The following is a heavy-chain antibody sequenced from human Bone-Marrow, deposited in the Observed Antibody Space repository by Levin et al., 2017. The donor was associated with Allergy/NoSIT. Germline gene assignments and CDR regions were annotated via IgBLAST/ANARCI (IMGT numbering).Heavy chain of an antibody. CDR3: VRDVRWGWFDI. D-gene: IGHD1-26*01. CDR1: GFTFSSYW. J-gene: IGHJ5*02. Sequence: GGSLRLSCAASGFTFSSYWMDWVRQSPGKGLEWVATMNQDGSQKFYVDSMKGRFTISRDNAKNSLYLQMNSLRAEDTAVYYCVRDVRWGWFDIWGQGTLVTVSS. CDR2: MNQDGSQK. V-gene: IGHV3-7*01.